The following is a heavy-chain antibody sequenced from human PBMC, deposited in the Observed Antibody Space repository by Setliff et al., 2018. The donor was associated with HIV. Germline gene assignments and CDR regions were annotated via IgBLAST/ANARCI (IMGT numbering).Heavy chain of an antibody. Sequence: HPGGSLRLSCAASEFTFSNAWMSWVRQAPGKGLEWVANIKQDGSEKYYVDSVKGRFTISRDNAKNSLYLQMNSLRAEDTAVYYCASSYYGSGSYGDAFDIWGQGTMVTVSS. V-gene: IGHV3-7*01. D-gene: IGHD3-10*01. CDR3: ASSYYGSGSYGDAFDI. CDR2: IKQDGSEK. J-gene: IGHJ3*02. CDR1: EFTFSNAW.